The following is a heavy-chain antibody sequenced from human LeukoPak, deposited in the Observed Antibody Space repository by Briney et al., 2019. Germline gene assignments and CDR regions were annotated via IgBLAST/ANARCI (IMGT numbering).Heavy chain of an antibody. CDR2: INHSGST. CDR1: GDSFSGYY. V-gene: IGHV4-34*01. Sequence: PSETLSLTCAVYGDSFSGYYWTWIRQPPGRGVEWIGEINHSGSTNYNPSLKSRVTISENTSKNQSSLSLSSVTAADTAVYYCARVADCDFWSTIYPPSRLQFDYWGEGTLVTVSS. J-gene: IGHJ4*02. CDR3: ARVADCDFWSTIYPPSRLQFDY. D-gene: IGHD3-3*01.